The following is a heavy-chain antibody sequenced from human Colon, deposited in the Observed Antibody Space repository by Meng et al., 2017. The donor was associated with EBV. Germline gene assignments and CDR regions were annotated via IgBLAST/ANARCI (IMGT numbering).Heavy chain of an antibody. CDR1: GDSVATGRYY. V-gene: IGHV4-61*01. J-gene: IGHJ5*02. CDR2: IYYIGGT. D-gene: IGHD3-10*01. CDR3: ARVSGRSFDP. Sequence: HVQLPESGPSTVEPLETLSLTCTVSGDSVATGRYYWGWIRQPPGKGLEWISYIYYIGGTNYNPSLRSRLTISLDTSKNQFSLSLRSVTAADTAVYYCARVSGRSFDPWGQGTLVTVSS.